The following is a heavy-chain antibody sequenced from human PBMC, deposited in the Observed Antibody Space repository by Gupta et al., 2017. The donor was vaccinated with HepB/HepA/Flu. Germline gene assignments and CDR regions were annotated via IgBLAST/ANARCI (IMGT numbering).Heavy chain of an antibody. CDR3: AKDGCDGGSCYYFDN. J-gene: IGHJ4*02. Sequence: QVQLVESGGGVVQPGRSLRLSCAASGFTFSNYGMHWVRQAPGKGLKWVAIISNDGSNKNYADSVKGRFTISRDNSKNTLYLQMNSLRDGDTAVYYCAKDGCDGGSCYYFDNWGQGTLVTVSS. D-gene: IGHD2-15*01. V-gene: IGHV3-30*18. CDR1: GFTFSNYG. CDR2: ISNDGSNK.